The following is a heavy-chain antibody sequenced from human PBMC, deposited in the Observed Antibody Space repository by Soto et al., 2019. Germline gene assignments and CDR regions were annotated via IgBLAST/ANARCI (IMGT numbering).Heavy chain of an antibody. V-gene: IGHV3-30*18. CDR2: ISYDGSNK. CDR1: GFTFSSYG. J-gene: IGHJ4*02. D-gene: IGHD5-18*01. CDR3: AKDKDTAMVTLAEGPFDY. Sequence: SGGSLRLSCAASGFTFSSYGMHWVRQAPGKGLEWVAVISYDGSNKYYADSVKGRFTISRDNSKNTLYLQMNSLRAEDTAVYYCAKDKDTAMVTLAEGPFDYCGQGTLVTVSS.